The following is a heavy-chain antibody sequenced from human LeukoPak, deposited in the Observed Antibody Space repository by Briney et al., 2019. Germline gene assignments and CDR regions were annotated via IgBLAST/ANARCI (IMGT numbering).Heavy chain of an antibody. V-gene: IGHV1-69*13. CDR3: ARENLTGDCG. J-gene: IGHJ4*02. Sequence: SVKVSCKASGYTFTSYGISWVRQAPGQGLEWMGGIIPIFGTANYAQKFQGRVTITADESTSTAYMELSSLRSEDTAVYYCARENLTGDCGWGQGTLVTVSS. CDR1: GYTFTSYG. CDR2: IIPIFGTA. D-gene: IGHD7-27*01.